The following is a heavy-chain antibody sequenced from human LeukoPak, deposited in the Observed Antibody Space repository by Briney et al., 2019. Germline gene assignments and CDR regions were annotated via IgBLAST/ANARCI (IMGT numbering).Heavy chain of an antibody. CDR2: IIPIFGTA. V-gene: IGHV1-69*06. J-gene: IGHJ6*01. Sequence: ASVKVSCKASGGTFSSYANNWVRQAPGQGLELMGGIIPIFGTANYAQKFHGRVTITADKSTRTDYMEMRRPRYEDTAVYYCARDAHDYGDPGPYGMDVWGKGTTVTVSS. CDR3: ARDAHDYGDPGPYGMDV. CDR1: GGTFSSYA. D-gene: IGHD4-17*01.